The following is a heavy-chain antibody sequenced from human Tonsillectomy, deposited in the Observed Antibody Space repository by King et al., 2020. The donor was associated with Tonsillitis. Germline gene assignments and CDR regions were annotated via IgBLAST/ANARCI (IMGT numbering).Heavy chain of an antibody. CDR2: INPNSGGT. J-gene: IGHJ6*02. CDR3: ARGLGSGSYYEGYYGMDV. V-gene: IGHV1-2*02. CDR1: GYSFTGYY. D-gene: IGHD3-10*01. Sequence: VQLVESGAEVKKPGASVKVSCKGSGYSFTGYYMHWVRQAPGQGLEWMGWINPNSGGTNYVKKFQGRVTMTRDTSISTAYMELSRLRSDDTAVYYCARGLGSGSYYEGYYGMDVWGQGTTVTVSS.